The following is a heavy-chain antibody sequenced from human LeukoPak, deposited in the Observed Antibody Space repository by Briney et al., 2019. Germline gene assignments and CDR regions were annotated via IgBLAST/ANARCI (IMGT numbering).Heavy chain of an antibody. J-gene: IGHJ5*02. CDR1: GFIFSSYG. CDR2: IRYDASDK. D-gene: IGHD2-8*01. CDR3: AARPYCTTATCPKTNWFDP. Sequence: GVSLRLSCSASGFIFSSYGMLGLPPAPGKEREGGAFIRYDASDKFYADSVKGRFTISRDNSKNTLYLQMSSLRADDTAVYYCAARPYCTTATCPKTNWFDPWGQGTLVTVSS. V-gene: IGHV3-30*02.